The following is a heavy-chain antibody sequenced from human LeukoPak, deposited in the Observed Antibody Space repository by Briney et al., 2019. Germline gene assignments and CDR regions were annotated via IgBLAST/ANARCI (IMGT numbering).Heavy chain of an antibody. CDR2: IRYDGSNK. V-gene: IGHV3-30*02. D-gene: IGHD3-3*01. CDR1: GFTFSSYG. J-gene: IGHJ4*02. CDR3: AKDGQGVLRFLEWLLSQTDY. Sequence: GGSLRLSCAASGFTFSSYGMHWVRQAPGKGLEWVAFIRYDGSNKYYADSVKGRFTISRDNSKNTLYLQMNSLRAEDTAVYYCAKDGQGVLRFLEWLLSQTDYWGQGTLVTVSS.